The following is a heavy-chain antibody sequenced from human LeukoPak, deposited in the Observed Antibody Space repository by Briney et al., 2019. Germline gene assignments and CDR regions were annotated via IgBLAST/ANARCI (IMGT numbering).Heavy chain of an antibody. Sequence: GGSLRLSCAASGFTFSSYAMHWVRQAPGKGLEWVAVISYDGSNKYYADSVKGRFAISRDNSKNTLYLQMNSLRAEDTAVYYCARDRVSRAAITGAFDIWGQGTMVTVSS. D-gene: IGHD2-15*01. J-gene: IGHJ3*02. V-gene: IGHV3-30*09. CDR3: ARDRVSRAAITGAFDI. CDR2: ISYDGSNK. CDR1: GFTFSSYA.